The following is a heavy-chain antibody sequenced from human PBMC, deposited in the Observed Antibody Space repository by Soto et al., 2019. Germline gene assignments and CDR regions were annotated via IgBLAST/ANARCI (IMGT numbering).Heavy chain of an antibody. CDR1: GFTYSTYT. Sequence: GGSLRLSCAASGFTYSTYTMHWVRQAPGKGLEWVAVISYDGNNKFYADSVKGRFTISRDSSTNTLYLQMNSLRIEDTAVYYCAKDWRILGMDVWGQGTTVTVSS. CDR3: AKDWRILGMDV. CDR2: ISYDGNNK. V-gene: IGHV3-30-3*01. J-gene: IGHJ6*02.